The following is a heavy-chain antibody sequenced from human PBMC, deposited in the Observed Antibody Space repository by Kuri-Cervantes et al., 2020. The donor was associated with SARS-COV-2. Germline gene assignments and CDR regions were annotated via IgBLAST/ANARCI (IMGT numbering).Heavy chain of an antibody. CDR3: YCAPKEGFDS. J-gene: IGHJ4*02. Sequence: SVKVSCKASGGTFSSYAISWVRQAPGQGLEWMGGIIPIFGAANYAQKFQDRVTMTRDTSTSTAYMELSSLTSEDTAIYYCYCAPKEGFDSWGQGTLVTVSS. D-gene: IGHD2-21*01. V-gene: IGHV1-69*05. CDR1: GGTFSSYA. CDR2: IIPIFGAA.